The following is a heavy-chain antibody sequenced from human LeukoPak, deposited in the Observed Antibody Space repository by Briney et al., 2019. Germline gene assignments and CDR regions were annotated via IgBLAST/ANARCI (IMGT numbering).Heavy chain of an antibody. CDR1: GSRFTSYW. CDR3: ARDHCGGDCYSGPYYYYYGMDV. D-gene: IGHD2-21*02. V-gene: IGHV5-51*01. CDR2: IYPGDSDT. Sequence: GESLKISCKGSGSRFTSYWIGWVRQMPGKGLEWMGIIYPGDSDTRYSPSFQGQVTISADKSISTAYLQWSSLKASDTAMYYCARDHCGGDCYSGPYYYYYGMDVWGQGTTVTVSS. J-gene: IGHJ6*02.